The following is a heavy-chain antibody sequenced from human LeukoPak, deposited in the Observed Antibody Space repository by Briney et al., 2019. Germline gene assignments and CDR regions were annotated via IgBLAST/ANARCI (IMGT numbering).Heavy chain of an antibody. V-gene: IGHV1-46*01. Sequence: ASVKVSCKASGYTFTSYYMHWVRQAPGQGLEWMGIINPSGGSTSYAQKFQGRVTMTRDMSTSTVYMELSSLRSEDAAVYYCARGGYSYGLDRYYFDYWGQGTLVTVSS. CDR2: INPSGGST. CDR3: ARGGYSYGLDRYYFDY. J-gene: IGHJ4*02. D-gene: IGHD5-18*01. CDR1: GYTFTSYY.